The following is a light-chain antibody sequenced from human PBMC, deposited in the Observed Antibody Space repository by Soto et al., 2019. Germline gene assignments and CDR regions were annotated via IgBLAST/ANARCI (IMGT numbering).Light chain of an antibody. CDR3: QQYNSFRFT. CDR1: QDLRTA. J-gene: IGKJ3*01. Sequence: AIQLTQSPSSLSASLGDRVTMTCRASQDLRTAIAWYQQKPGKSPTLLIYDASSLQSGVPSRFSGRGSGTDFTFLISSLQPEDFATYYCQQYNSFRFTFGPGTKVEIK. V-gene: IGKV1-13*02. CDR2: DAS.